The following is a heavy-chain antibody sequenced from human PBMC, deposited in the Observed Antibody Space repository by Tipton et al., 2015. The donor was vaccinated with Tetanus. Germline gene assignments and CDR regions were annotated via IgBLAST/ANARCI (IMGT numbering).Heavy chain of an antibody. CDR2: IKEDGSVK. V-gene: IGHV3-7*01. CDR3: ASWEYFQD. Sequence: SLRLSCAASGFTFSSYWMSWVRQAPGKGLEWVANIKEDGSVKYYVDSVKGRSTISRDNAKNSLYLQMNSLRAEDTAMYYCASWEYFQDWGQGTLVTVSS. J-gene: IGHJ1*01. CDR1: GFTFSSYW.